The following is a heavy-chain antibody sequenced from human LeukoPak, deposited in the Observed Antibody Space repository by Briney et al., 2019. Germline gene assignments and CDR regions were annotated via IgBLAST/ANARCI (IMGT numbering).Heavy chain of an antibody. CDR3: ARSSIVAVSILDY. D-gene: IGHD2-2*01. J-gene: IGHJ4*02. V-gene: IGHV3-23*01. Sequence: GGSLRLSCAASGFTFSSYAMSWVRQAPGKGLEWVSAISGSGGSTYYADSVKGRFTISRDNSKNTLYLQMGSLRAEDMAVYYCARSSIVAVSILDYWGQGTLVTVSS. CDR2: ISGSGGST. CDR1: GFTFSSYA.